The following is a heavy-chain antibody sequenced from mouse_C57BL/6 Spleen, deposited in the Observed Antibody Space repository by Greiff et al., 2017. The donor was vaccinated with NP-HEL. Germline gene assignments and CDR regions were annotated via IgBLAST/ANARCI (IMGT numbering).Heavy chain of an antibody. D-gene: IGHD1-1*02. V-gene: IGHV1-69*01. CDR3: ARSGGYSFDY. CDR1: GYTFTSYW. CDR2: IDPSDSYT. Sequence: QVQLQQPGAELVMPGASVKLSCKASGYTFTSYWMHWVKQRPGQGLEWIGEIDPSDSYTNYNQKFKGKSTLTVDKSSSTAYMQLSSLTSDDSAVYYYARSGGYSFDYWGQGTTLTVSS. J-gene: IGHJ2*01.